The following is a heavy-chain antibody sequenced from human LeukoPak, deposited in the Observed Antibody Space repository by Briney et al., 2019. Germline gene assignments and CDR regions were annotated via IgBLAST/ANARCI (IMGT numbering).Heavy chain of an antibody. Sequence: GGSLRLSCAASGFTVSSNYMSWVRQAPGKGLEWVSVIYSGGSTYYADSVKGRFTISRDNSKNTLYLQMNSLRAEDTAVYYCAKTPFTVTTKYYFDYWGQGTLVTVSS. CDR2: IYSGGST. CDR3: AKTPFTVTTKYYFDY. V-gene: IGHV3-53*01. D-gene: IGHD4-17*01. J-gene: IGHJ4*02. CDR1: GFTVSSNY.